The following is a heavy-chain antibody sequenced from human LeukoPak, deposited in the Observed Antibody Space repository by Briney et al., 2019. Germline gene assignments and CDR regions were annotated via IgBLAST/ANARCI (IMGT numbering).Heavy chain of an antibody. J-gene: IGHJ5*02. D-gene: IGHD1-1*01. CDR3: ARLTRPPLGFDP. CDR1: GGSISSGGYY. CDR2: IYYSGST. Sequence: PSETLSLTCTVSGGSISSGGYYWSWIRQHPGKGLEWIGYIYYSGSTYYNPSLKSRVTISVDTSKNQFSLKLSSVTAADTAVYYCARLTRPPLGFDPWGQGTLVTVSS. V-gene: IGHV4-31*03.